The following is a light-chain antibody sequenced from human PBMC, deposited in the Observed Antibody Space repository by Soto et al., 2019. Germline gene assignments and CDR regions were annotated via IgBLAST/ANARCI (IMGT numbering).Light chain of an antibody. V-gene: IGKV1-39*01. CDR2: AAS. CDR1: DSIDRY. Sequence: DIQMTQSPSSLSAFVGDTVTISCRATDSIDRYLNWYQQKPGQAPRVLITAASTLESGVPSRFSGSGSGTDFTLTINNLQPEDFATYYCQRTYNAPFTFGPGTKVEIK. CDR3: QRTYNAPFT. J-gene: IGKJ3*01.